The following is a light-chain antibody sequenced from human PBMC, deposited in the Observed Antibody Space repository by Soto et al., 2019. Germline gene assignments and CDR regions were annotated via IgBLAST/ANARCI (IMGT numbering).Light chain of an antibody. Sequence: DIQMTQSPSSLSASVGDRVTITCQESQDISNSLNWYQQKPGKAPKLLIYDASNLETGVPSRFSGSGSGTDFTFTISSLRPEDIATYYCQQYDNLPSWTFGQGTKVEIK. CDR2: DAS. CDR3: QQYDNLPSWT. CDR1: QDISNS. V-gene: IGKV1-33*01. J-gene: IGKJ1*01.